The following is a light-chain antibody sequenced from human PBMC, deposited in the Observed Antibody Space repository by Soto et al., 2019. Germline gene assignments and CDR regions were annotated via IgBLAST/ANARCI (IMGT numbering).Light chain of an antibody. CDR2: EGD. Sequence: QSALTQPASVSESPGQSITISCTGTSSDIGVYNYVSWYQQHPGKAPKLMIYEGDKRPSGVSNRFSGSKSGNTASLTISGLQAEDEADYYCASFTSSSSFDIFGGGTKLTVL. V-gene: IGLV2-14*01. CDR1: SSDIGVYNY. CDR3: ASFTSSSSFDI. J-gene: IGLJ2*01.